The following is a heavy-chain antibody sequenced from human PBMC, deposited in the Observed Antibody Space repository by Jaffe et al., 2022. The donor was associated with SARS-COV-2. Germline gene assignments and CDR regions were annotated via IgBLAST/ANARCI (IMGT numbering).Heavy chain of an antibody. CDR2: IYNSGNT. CDR1: GGSINSGGYY. J-gene: IGHJ1*01. D-gene: IGHD6-13*01. CDR3: ARAGTKSSSTWHRY. V-gene: IGHV4-31*03. Sequence: QVQLQESGPGLVKPSQTLSLTCTVSGGSINSGGYYWSWIRQHPGKGLEWIGYIYNSGNTYYNPSLGNRVTISVDTSENQFSLKVTSVTAADTAVYYCARAGTKSSSTWHRYWGQGTLVIVSS.